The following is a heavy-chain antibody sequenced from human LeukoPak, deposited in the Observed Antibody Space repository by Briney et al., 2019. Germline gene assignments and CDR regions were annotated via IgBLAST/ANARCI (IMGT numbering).Heavy chain of an antibody. CDR3: AASSWSPYYMDV. J-gene: IGHJ6*03. Sequence: GGSLRLSCAASGFTFSSYWMSWVRQAPGKGLEWVANIKQDGSEKYYVGSVKGRFTISRDNAKNSLYLQMNSLRAEDTAVYYCAASSWSPYYMDVWGKGTTVTISS. V-gene: IGHV3-7*01. D-gene: IGHD2-15*01. CDR2: IKQDGSEK. CDR1: GFTFSSYW.